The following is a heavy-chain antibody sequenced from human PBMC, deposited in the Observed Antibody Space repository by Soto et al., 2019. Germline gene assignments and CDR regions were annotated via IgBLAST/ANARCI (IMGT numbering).Heavy chain of an antibody. D-gene: IGHD3-3*01. CDR2: IYHSGNT. CDR1: GGSISSGGYS. V-gene: IGHV4-30-2*01. J-gene: IGHJ5*02. CDR3: ARVQPYDFWSGYYANWFDP. Sequence: QLQLQESGSGLVKPSQTLSLTCAVSGGSISSGGYSWSWIRQPPGKGLEWIGYIYHSGNTHYNPSLKTRVTISVYRSKNQFSLKLGSVTAADTAVYYCARVQPYDFWSGYYANWFDPWGQGTLVTVSS.